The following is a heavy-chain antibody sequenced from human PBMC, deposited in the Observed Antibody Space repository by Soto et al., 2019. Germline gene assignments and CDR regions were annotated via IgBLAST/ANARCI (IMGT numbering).Heavy chain of an antibody. Sequence: SETLSLTCTVSGGSISSYYWSWIRQPPGKGLEWIGYIYDTGSTDYNPSLKSRVIISVDRSKNQVSLKLSSVTAADTAVYYCARDRIKLWSTYAFDIWGQGTMVTVSS. V-gene: IGHV4-59*01. CDR3: ARDRIKLWSTYAFDI. CDR1: GGSISSYY. D-gene: IGHD5-18*01. J-gene: IGHJ3*02. CDR2: IYDTGST.